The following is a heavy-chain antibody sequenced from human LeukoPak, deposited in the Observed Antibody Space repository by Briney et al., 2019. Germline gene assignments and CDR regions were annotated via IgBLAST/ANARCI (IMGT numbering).Heavy chain of an antibody. D-gene: IGHD3-10*01. V-gene: IGHV4-34*01. CDR1: GGSFSGYY. CDR3: ARDRYYGSGSDVRFDP. Sequence: SETLSLTCAAYGGSFSGYYWSWIRQPPGKGLEWIGEINHSGSTNYNPSLKSRVTISVDTSKNQFSLKLSSVTAADTAVYYCARDRYYGSGSDVRFDPWGQGTLVTVSS. CDR2: INHSGST. J-gene: IGHJ5*02.